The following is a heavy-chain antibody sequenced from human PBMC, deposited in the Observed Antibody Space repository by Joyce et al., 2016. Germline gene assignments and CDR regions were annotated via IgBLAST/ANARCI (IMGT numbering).Heavy chain of an antibody. CDR3: AREYGGTFYFDY. J-gene: IGHJ4*02. D-gene: IGHD4-23*01. CDR1: GFSFSGYY. Sequence: QVQLVQSGAEVKNPGASVKVSCKASGFSFSGYYIHWVRQAPGQGLEWMGWINPDRGDTIYAQKFQGRVTMTRDTSSSTVYLELGRLTSDDTALYYCAREYGGTFYFDYWGQVTLVTVSS. CDR2: INPDRGDT. V-gene: IGHV1-2*02.